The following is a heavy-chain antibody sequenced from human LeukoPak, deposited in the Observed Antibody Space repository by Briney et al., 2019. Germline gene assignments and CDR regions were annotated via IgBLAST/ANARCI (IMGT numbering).Heavy chain of an antibody. CDR3: ARLAAAGYFDY. CDR2: ISSSSSYI. D-gene: IGHD6-13*01. V-gene: IGHV3-21*01. Sequence: GGSLRLSCAASGFTFSSYSMNWVRQAPGKGLEWVSSISSSSSYIYYAESVKGRFTISRDNAKNSLYLQMNSLRAEDTAVYYCARLAAAGYFDYWGQGTLVTVFS. CDR1: GFTFSSYS. J-gene: IGHJ4*02.